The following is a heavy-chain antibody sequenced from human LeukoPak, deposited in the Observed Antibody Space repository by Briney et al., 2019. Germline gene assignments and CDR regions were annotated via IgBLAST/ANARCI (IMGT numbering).Heavy chain of an antibody. CDR3: ARVVSGYVDY. CDR2: ISYDGSNK. V-gene: IGHV3-30-3*01. Sequence: GGSLRLSCAASGFTFSSYAMHWVRQAPGKGLEWVAVISYDGSNKYYADSVKGRFTISRDNSKNTLYLQMNSLRAEDTAVYYCARVVSGYVDYWGQGTLVTVSS. CDR1: GFTFSSYA. J-gene: IGHJ4*02. D-gene: IGHD1-26*01.